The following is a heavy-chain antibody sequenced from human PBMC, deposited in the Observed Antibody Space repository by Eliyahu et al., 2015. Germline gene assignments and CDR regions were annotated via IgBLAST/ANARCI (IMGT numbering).Heavy chain of an antibody. D-gene: IGHD6-13*01. V-gene: IGHV3-23*01. CDR2: ISGSGGST. CDR1: GFXXXSYA. J-gene: IGHJ5*02. CDR3: AKDAAARLPNWFDP. Sequence: EVQLLESGGGLVQPGGSLRXSXAXSGFXXXSYAMSWVRQAPGKGVEGVSAISGSGGSTYYADSVKGRFTISRDNSKNTLYLQMNSLRAEDTAVYYCAKDAAARLPNWFDPWGQGTLVTVSS.